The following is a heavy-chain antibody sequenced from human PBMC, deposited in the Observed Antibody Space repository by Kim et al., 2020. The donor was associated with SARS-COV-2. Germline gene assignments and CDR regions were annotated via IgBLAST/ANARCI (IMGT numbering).Heavy chain of an antibody. CDR3: ANGDIVVVVAWFDY. CDR1: GFTFSSYA. J-gene: IGHJ4*02. D-gene: IGHD2-15*01. Sequence: GGSLRLSCAASGFTFSSYAMSWVRQAPGKGLEWVSAISGSGGSTYYADSVKGRFTISRDNSKNAQYLQMNSLRAEGAAVYYCANGDIVVVVAWFDYWGQGTLVTVSS. CDR2: ISGSGGST. V-gene: IGHV3-23*01.